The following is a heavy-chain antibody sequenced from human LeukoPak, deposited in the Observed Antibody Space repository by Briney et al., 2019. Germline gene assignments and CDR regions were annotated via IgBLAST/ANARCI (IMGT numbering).Heavy chain of an antibody. CDR2: ISSSSSYI. J-gene: IGHJ4*02. V-gene: IGHV3-21*01. D-gene: IGHD4-17*01. CDR3: ARDGGDNGDFDY. CDR1: GFTFSSYS. Sequence: GGSLRLSCAASGFTFSSYSMNWVRQAPGKGLEWVSSISSSSSYIYYADSVKGRFTISRDNAKNSLYLQMNSLRAEDTAVYYCARDGGDNGDFDYWGEGTLASASS.